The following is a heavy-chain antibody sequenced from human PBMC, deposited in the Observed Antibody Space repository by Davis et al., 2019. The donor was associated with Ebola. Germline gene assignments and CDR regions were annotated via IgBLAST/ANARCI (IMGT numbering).Heavy chain of an antibody. CDR2: INPNSGGT. CDR3: AREVGGAGFDP. D-gene: IGHD1-26*01. CDR1: GYTFTSYA. Sequence: ASVKVSCKASGYTFTSYAMHWVRQAPGQGLEWMGWINPNSGGTNYAQKFQGRVTMTRDTSISTAYMELRSLRSEDTAVYYCAREVGGAGFDPWGQGTLVTVSS. V-gene: IGHV1-2*02. J-gene: IGHJ5*02.